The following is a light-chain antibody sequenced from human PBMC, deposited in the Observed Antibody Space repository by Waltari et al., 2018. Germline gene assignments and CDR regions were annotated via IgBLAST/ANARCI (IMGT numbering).Light chain of an antibody. Sequence: QSVLTQPPSASGTPGQRVTISCSGSSSNIGTKYVYWYQQFPRTAPKLLIYMNNKRPSGVPDLFSASKSGTSASLAISGLRSEDEAYYYCAVWDDSLSGRVFGGGTKLTVL. CDR2: MNN. CDR1: SSNIGTKY. J-gene: IGLJ3*02. V-gene: IGLV1-47*01. CDR3: AVWDDSLSGRV.